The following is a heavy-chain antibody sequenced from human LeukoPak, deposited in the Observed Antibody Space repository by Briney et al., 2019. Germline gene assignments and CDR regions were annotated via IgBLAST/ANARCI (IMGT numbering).Heavy chain of an antibody. Sequence: SETLSLTCTVSGDSISSFYWSWLRQPPGKGLEWIGYIYYSGSTNYNPSLKSRVTISIDTSKNQFSLNLSSVIAADTAVYYCARVVTTGSYPNYFDYWGQGTLVTVSS. J-gene: IGHJ4*02. CDR2: IYYSGST. V-gene: IGHV4-59*01. CDR1: GDSISSFY. D-gene: IGHD1-26*01. CDR3: ARVVTTGSYPNYFDY.